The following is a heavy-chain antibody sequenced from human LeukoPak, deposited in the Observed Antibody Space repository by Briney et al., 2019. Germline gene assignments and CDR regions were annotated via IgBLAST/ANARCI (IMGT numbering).Heavy chain of an antibody. CDR1: GGTFSSYA. CDR2: IIPIFGTA. V-gene: IGHV1-69*05. J-gene: IGHJ3*02. D-gene: IGHD3-3*01. CDR3: AREGGITVFGVAQPGGAYDI. Sequence: SVKVSCKASGGTFSSYAISWVRQAPGQGLEWMGGIIPIFGTANYAQKFQGRVTMSTDESTSTAYMELSSLRSEDTAMYYCAREGGITVFGVAQPGGAYDIWGQGTMVTVSS.